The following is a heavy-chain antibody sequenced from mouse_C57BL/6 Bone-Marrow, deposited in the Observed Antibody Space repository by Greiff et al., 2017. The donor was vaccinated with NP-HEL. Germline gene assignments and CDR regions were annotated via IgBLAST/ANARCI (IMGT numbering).Heavy chain of an antibody. CDR1: GFTFNTYA. CDR2: IRSKSSNYAT. Sequence: EVQLVESGGGLVQPKGSLKLSCAASGFTFNTYAMHWVRQAPGKGLEWVARIRSKSSNYATYYAVSVKDRLTISRDDSQNMLYLQMNNLKAEDTAMYYCVRGGGKAYYLDYWGQGTTLTVST. CDR3: VRGGGKAYYLDY. J-gene: IGHJ2*01. V-gene: IGHV10-3*01.